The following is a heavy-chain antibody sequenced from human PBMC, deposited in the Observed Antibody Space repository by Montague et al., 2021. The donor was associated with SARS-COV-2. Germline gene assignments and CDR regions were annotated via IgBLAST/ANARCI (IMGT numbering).Heavy chain of an antibody. CDR1: GFTVSSNY. V-gene: IGHV3-66*01. D-gene: IGHD3-10*01. CDR3: ARGGLGMVRGVIYYYGMDV. J-gene: IGHJ6*02. Sequence: SLRLSCAASGFTVSSNYMSWVRQAPGQGLEWVSVIYSGGSTYYADSVKGRFTISRDNSKNKLYLQMNSLRAEDTAVYYCARGGLGMVRGVIYYYGMDVWGQGTTVTVSS. CDR2: IYSGGST.